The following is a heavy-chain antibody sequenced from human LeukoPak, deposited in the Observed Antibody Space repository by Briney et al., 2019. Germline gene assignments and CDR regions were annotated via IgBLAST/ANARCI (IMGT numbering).Heavy chain of an antibody. CDR3: ARGVRIAVAGNIDY. CDR2: ISYDGANK. J-gene: IGHJ4*02. CDR1: GFTFRNYA. D-gene: IGHD6-19*01. Sequence: GGSLRLSCAASGFTFRNYAMHWVRQAPGKGLEWVSVISYDGANKHYADSVKGRFTISRDNSKNTLYMQMNSLRAEDTAVYYCARGVRIAVAGNIDYWGQGTLVTVSS. V-gene: IGHV3-30*04.